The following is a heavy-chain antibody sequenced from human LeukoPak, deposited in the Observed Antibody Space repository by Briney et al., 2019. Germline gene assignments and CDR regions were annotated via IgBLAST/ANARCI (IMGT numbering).Heavy chain of an antibody. Sequence: GGSLRLSCAASGFTFSSYSMNWVRQAPGKGLEWVSSISSSSSYIYYADSVKGRFTISRDNAKNSLYLQMNSLRAADTAVYYCARQMTTVTYDWFDPWGQGTLVTVSS. D-gene: IGHD4-11*01. J-gene: IGHJ5*02. CDR1: GFTFSSYS. V-gene: IGHV3-21*04. CDR2: ISSSSSYI. CDR3: ARQMTTVTYDWFDP.